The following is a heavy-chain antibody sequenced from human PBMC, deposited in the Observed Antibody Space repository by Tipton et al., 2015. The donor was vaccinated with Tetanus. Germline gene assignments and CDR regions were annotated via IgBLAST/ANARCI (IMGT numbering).Heavy chain of an antibody. J-gene: IGHJ6*02. CDR2: ISSDGSNE. CDR3: AHSSSDDYYYYGMDV. D-gene: IGHD6-13*01. CDR1: GFSFNNYS. Sequence: SLRLSCAASGFSFNNYSLHWVRQAPGKGLEWVAVISSDGSNEYYADSVKGRFTISRDNSKNTLYLRMHSLTAEDTAVYYCAHSSSDDYYYYGMDVWGQGTTVTVSS. V-gene: IGHV3-30*04.